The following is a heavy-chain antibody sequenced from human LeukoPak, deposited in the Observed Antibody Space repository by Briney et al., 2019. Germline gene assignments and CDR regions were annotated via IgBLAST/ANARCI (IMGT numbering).Heavy chain of an antibody. Sequence: SETLSLTCAVSGYSISSNYYWGWIRPPPGKGLEWIGCFYHSGNTYYNPSLKSRVTISVDTSKNQFSLKLSSVTAADTAVYYCARERFDYWGQGALVTVSS. CDR1: GYSISSNYY. J-gene: IGHJ4*02. V-gene: IGHV4-38-2*02. CDR3: ARERFDY. CDR2: FYHSGNT.